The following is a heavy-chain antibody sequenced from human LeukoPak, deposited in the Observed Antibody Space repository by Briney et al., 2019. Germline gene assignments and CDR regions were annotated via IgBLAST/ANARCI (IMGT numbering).Heavy chain of an antibody. CDR1: GGSISSSSYY. CDR3: ARAKRGYYGSGSPFDY. CDR2: IYYSGST. J-gene: IGHJ4*02. Sequence: SETLSLTCTVSGGSISSSSYYWGWIRQPPGKGLEWIGSIYYSGSTYYNPSLKSRVTISVDTSKNQFSLKLSSVTAADTAVYYCARAKRGYYGSGSPFDYWGQGTLVTVSS. V-gene: IGHV4-39*07. D-gene: IGHD3-10*01.